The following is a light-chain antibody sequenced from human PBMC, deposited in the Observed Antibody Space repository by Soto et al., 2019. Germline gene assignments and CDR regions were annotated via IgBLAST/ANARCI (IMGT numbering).Light chain of an antibody. V-gene: IGLV2-11*01. CDR1: SSDVGGYNY. CDR2: DVS. Sequence: QSALTQPRSVSGSPGQSVTISCTGTSSDVGGYNYVSWYQQHPGTAPKLMISDVSMRPSGVPDRFSGSKSGNTASLTISGLQAEDEADYYCCSYAGSYTLYVFGTGTKVTVL. CDR3: CSYAGSYTLYV. J-gene: IGLJ1*01.